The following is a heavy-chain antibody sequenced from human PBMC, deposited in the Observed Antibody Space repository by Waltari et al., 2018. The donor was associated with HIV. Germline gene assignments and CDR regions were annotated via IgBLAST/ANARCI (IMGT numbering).Heavy chain of an antibody. CDR3: ARGVYYDILTGPMMGYFDY. CDR2: IIPIFNTR. J-gene: IGHJ4*02. D-gene: IGHD3-9*01. V-gene: IGHV1-69*01. CDR1: GGTFNNYA. Sequence: QVQLVQSGAEVKKPGSSVKVSCKASGGTFNNYAFIWVRQAPGQGPEWMGGIIPIFNTRNYAQKCQGRVTITADEATSTAYMELSSLRSEDTAVYYCARGVYYDILTGPMMGYFDYWRQGTLVTVSS.